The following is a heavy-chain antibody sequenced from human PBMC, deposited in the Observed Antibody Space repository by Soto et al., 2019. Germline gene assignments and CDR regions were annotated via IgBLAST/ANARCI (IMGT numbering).Heavy chain of an antibody. CDR3: AKDGITGTTHYYYGMDV. V-gene: IGHV3-23*01. J-gene: IGHJ6*02. CDR2: ISGSGGST. Sequence: EVQLLESGGGLVQPGGSLRLSCAASGFTFSSYAMSWVRQAPGKGLEWVSAISGSGGSTYYADSVKGRFTISRDNSKNTLYLQMNSLRAEDTAVYYCAKDGITGTTHYYYGMDVWGQGTTVTVSS. D-gene: IGHD1-20*01. CDR1: GFTFSSYA.